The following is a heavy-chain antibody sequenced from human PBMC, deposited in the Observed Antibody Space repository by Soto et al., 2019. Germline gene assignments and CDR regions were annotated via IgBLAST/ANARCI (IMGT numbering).Heavy chain of an antibody. CDR3: ASYKVDIVATITNPYYYYGMDV. D-gene: IGHD5-12*01. Sequence: SVKVSCKASGGTFSSYAISWVRQAPGQGLEWMGGIIPIFGTANYAQKFQGRVTITADESTSTAYMELSSLRSEDTAVYYCASYKVDIVATITNPYYYYGMDVWGQGTTVTVS. CDR1: GGTFSSYA. J-gene: IGHJ6*02. V-gene: IGHV1-69*13. CDR2: IIPIFGTA.